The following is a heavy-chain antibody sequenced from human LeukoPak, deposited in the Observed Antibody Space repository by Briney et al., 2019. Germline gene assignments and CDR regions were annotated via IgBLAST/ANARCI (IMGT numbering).Heavy chain of an antibody. V-gene: IGHV4-4*07. CDR3: ARDLIASGSYGFDY. CDR2: IYTSGST. D-gene: IGHD1-26*01. Sequence: SETLSLTCTVSGGSISSYYWSWIRQPAGKGLEWIGRIYTSGSTNYNPSLKSRVTMSVDTSKNQFSLKLSSVTAADTAVYYCARDLIASGSYGFDYWGQGTLVTVSS. CDR1: GGSISSYY. J-gene: IGHJ4*02.